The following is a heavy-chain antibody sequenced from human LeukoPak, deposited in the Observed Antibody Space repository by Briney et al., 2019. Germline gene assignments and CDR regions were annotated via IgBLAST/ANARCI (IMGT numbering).Heavy chain of an antibody. Sequence: SETLSLTCTGSGGSISSGSYYWSWIRQPAGKGLEWIGRIYTSGSTNYNPSLKSRVTISVDTSKNQFSLKLSSVTAADTAVYYCARAGVRGVIGYYYYYMDVWGKGTTVTVSS. J-gene: IGHJ6*03. V-gene: IGHV4-61*02. CDR2: IYTSGST. D-gene: IGHD3-10*01. CDR3: ARAGVRGVIGYYYYYMDV. CDR1: GGSISSGSYY.